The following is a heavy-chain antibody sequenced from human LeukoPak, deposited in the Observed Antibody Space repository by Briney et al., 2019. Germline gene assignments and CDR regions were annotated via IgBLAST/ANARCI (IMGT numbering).Heavy chain of an antibody. CDR3: ARDYFRSIAAAGSFDY. V-gene: IGHV3-11*01. J-gene: IGHJ4*02. CDR1: GFTFSDYY. D-gene: IGHD6-13*01. CDR2: ISSSGSTI. Sequence: GGSLRLSCAASGFTFSDYYMSWIRQAPGKGLEWVSYISSSGSTIYYADSVKGRFTISRDNAKNSLYLQMNSLRAEDTAVYYCARDYFRSIAAAGSFDYWGQGTLVTVSS.